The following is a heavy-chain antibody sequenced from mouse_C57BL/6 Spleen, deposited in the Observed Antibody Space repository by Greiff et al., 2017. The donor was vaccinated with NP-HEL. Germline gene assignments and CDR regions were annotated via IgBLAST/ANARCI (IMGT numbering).Heavy chain of an antibody. CDR1: GYTFTDHT. CDR3: ARCGPYYYGSSSWFAY. D-gene: IGHD1-1*01. Sequence: VQLQESDAELVKPGASVKISCKVSGYTFTDHTIHWMKQRPEQGLEWIGYIYPRDGSTKYNEKFKGKATLTADKSSSTAYMQLNSLTSEDSAVYFCARCGPYYYGSSSWFAYWGQGTLVTVSA. CDR2: IYPRDGST. V-gene: IGHV1-78*01. J-gene: IGHJ3*01.